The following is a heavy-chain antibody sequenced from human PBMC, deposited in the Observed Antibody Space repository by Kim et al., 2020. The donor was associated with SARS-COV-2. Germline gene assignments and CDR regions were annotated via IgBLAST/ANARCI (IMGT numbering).Heavy chain of an antibody. CDR2: ISDSGGST. J-gene: IGHJ6*02. CDR3: ARSSKWAYYYDMDV. D-gene: IGHD6-13*01. Sequence: GGSLRLSCAASGFTFSTYAMTWVRQAPGKGLEWVSTISDSGGSTFYADSVKGRFTISRDNSKNTLYLQMNILRAEDTAVYYCARSSKWAYYYDMDVWGQGTTVTVSS. CDR1: GFTFSTYA. V-gene: IGHV3-23*01.